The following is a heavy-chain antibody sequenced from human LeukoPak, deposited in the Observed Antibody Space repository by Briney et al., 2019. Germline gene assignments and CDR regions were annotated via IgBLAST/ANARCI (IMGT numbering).Heavy chain of an antibody. CDR1: GFTFSSYSMN. CDR2: IYYSGST. D-gene: IGHD1-26*01. Sequence: PGGSLRLSCAASGFTFSSYSMNWVRQAPGKGLEWIGSIYYSGSTYYNPSLKSRVTISVDTSKNQFSLKLSSVTAADTAVYYCARRGLYSGSYRHIADWGQGTLVTVSS. CDR3: ARRGLYSGSYRHIAD. J-gene: IGHJ4*02. V-gene: IGHV4-39*01.